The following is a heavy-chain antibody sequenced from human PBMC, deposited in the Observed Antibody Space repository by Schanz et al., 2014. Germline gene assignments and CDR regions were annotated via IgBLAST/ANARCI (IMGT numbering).Heavy chain of an antibody. J-gene: IGHJ4*02. CDR2: IRYDGINK. CDR1: GFTFSTTG. V-gene: IGHV3-30*02. D-gene: IGHD1-26*01. Sequence: QVRLVESGGGVVQPGGSLRLSCAASGFTFSTTGMHWVRQAPGKGLVWVTYIRYDGINKYYVDSVKGRFTVSRDNAKSTLFLQMDSLRPEDTAIYYCAKEWSPSFWGQGTLVTVSS. CDR3: AKEWSPSF.